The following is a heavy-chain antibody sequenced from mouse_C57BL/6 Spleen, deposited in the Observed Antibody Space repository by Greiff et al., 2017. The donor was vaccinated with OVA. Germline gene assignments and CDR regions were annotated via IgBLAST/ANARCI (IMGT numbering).Heavy chain of an antibody. V-gene: IGHV1-82*01. Sequence: VQLQQSGPELVKPGASVKISCKASGYAFSSSWVNWVKQRPGKGLEWIGRIYPGDGDTNYNGKFKGKATLTADKSSSTAYMQLSSLTSEDSAVYFCARGYGYDGDWFAYWGQGTLVTVSA. J-gene: IGHJ3*01. CDR3: ARGYGYDGDWFAY. CDR1: GYAFSSSW. D-gene: IGHD2-2*01. CDR2: IYPGDGDT.